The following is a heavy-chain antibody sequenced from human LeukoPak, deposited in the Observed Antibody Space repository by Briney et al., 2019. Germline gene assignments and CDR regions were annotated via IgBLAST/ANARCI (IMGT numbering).Heavy chain of an antibody. CDR3: ARHAGRIAVAGTASIDY. CDR1: GGSISSSSYY. J-gene: IGHJ4*02. CDR2: IYYSGST. Sequence: PSETLSLTCTVSGGSISSSSYYWGWIRQPPGKGLEWIGSIYYSGSTYYNPSLRSRVTISVDTSKNQFSLKLSSVTAVDTAVYYCARHAGRIAVAGTASIDYWGQGTLVTVSS. V-gene: IGHV4-39*01. D-gene: IGHD6-19*01.